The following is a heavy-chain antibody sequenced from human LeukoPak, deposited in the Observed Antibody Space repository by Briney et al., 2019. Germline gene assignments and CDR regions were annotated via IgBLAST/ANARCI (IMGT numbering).Heavy chain of an antibody. CDR1: GFTVSASY. CDR3: ASRRRSIAAAAYFDH. V-gene: IGHV3-53*01. Sequence: PGGSLRLSCVASGFTVSASYMSWVRLPAGKGLEWVSSIYSGGTPYYADSFNGRFTISRDTSKNTLYLQMNSLRVDDTAIYYCASRRRSIAAAAYFDHWGQGTRVTVSS. CDR2: IYSGGTP. J-gene: IGHJ4*02. D-gene: IGHD6-25*01.